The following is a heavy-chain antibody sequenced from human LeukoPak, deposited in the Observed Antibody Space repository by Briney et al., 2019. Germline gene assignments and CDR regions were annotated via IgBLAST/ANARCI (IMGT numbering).Heavy chain of an antibody. CDR3: AREGPACSSTSCPFDY. D-gene: IGHD2-2*01. V-gene: IGHV1-2*02. Sequence: ASVKVSCKASGYTFTGYYMHWVRQAPGQGLEWVGWINPNSGGTNYAQKFQGRVTMTRDTSISTAYMELSRLRSDDTAVYYCAREGPACSSTSCPFDYWGQRTPVTVSS. CDR1: GYTFTGYY. J-gene: IGHJ4*02. CDR2: INPNSGGT.